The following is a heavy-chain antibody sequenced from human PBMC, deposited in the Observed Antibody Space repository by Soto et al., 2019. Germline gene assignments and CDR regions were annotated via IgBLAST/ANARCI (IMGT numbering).Heavy chain of an antibody. CDR1: GGTFSSYA. V-gene: IGHV1-69*13. CDR3: ARVGEIGYYYYYGMDV. CDR2: IIPIFGTA. D-gene: IGHD3-16*01. J-gene: IGHJ6*02. Sequence: GASVKVSCKASGGTFSSYAISWVRQAPGQGLEWMGGIIPIFGTANYAQKFQGRVTITADESTSTAYMELSSLRSEDTAVYYCARVGEIGYYYYYGMDVWGQGTTVTVSS.